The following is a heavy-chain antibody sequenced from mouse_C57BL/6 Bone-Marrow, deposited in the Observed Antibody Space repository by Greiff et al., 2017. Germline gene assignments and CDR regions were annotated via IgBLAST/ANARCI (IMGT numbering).Heavy chain of an antibody. J-gene: IGHJ3*01. CDR2: NDPENGDT. D-gene: IGHD2-3*01. CDR3: TTYGYYPWFAY. V-gene: IGHV14-4*01. Sequence: EVQLQQSGAELVRPGASVKLSCTASGFNIKDDYMHWVKQRPEQGLEWIGWNDPENGDTEYASKFQGKATITADTSSNTAYLQLSSLTSEDTAVYYCTTYGYYPWFAYWGQGTLVTVSA. CDR1: GFNIKDDY.